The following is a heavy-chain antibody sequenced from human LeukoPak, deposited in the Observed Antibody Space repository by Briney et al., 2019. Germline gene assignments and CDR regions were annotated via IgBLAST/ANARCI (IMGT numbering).Heavy chain of an antibody. J-gene: IGHJ4*02. CDR1: EFTFSNYG. D-gene: IGHD1-26*01. Sequence: GGSLRLSCAASEFTFSNYGIHWVRQAPGRGLEWVVFILYDGSNKYYTDSVKGRFTISRDNSKNTVDLQMNSLRAEDSALYYCAKGYSGSYWAVDSWGQGTLVTVSS. CDR3: AKGYSGSYWAVDS. CDR2: ILYDGSNK. V-gene: IGHV3-30*02.